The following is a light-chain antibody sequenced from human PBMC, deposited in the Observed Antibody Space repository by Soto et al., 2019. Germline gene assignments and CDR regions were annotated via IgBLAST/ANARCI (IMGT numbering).Light chain of an antibody. CDR3: SSYAGTPFV. V-gene: IGLV2-8*01. CDR1: SSDVGRYNY. CDR2: EVN. J-gene: IGLJ1*01. Sequence: SALTQPPSASGSPGQSVTISCPGTSSDVGRYNYVSWYQQHPGKAPKLMISEVNKRASGVPDRFSGSKSGNTASLTVSGLQAEDEADYYCSSYAGTPFVFGTGTKVTVL.